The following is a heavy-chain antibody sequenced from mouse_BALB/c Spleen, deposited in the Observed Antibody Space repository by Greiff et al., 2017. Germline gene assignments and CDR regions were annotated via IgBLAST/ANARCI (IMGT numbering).Heavy chain of an antibody. V-gene: IGHV7-3*02. D-gene: IGHD2-4*01. CDR3: ARDAMITTVGAY. CDR2: IRNKANGYTT. CDR1: GFTFTDYY. Sequence: VQLKESGGGLVQPGGSLRLSCATSGFTFTDYYMSWVRQPPGKALEWLGFIRNKANGYTTEYSASVKGRFTISRDNSQSILYLQMNTLRAEDSATYYCARDAMITTVGAYWGQGTLVTVSA. J-gene: IGHJ3*01.